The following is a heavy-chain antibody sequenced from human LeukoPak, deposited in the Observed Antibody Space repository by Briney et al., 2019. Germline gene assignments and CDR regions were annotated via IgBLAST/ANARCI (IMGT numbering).Heavy chain of an antibody. CDR2: IYYSGST. CDR1: GGSISSYY. D-gene: IGHD3-10*01. V-gene: IGHV4-59*12. Sequence: SETLSLTCTVSGGSISSYYWSWIRQPPGKGLEWIGYIYYSGSTNYNPSLKSRVTISVDTSKNQFSLKLTSMTAADTAVYYCARDSMVRGVIITRWFDPWGQGTLVTVSS. J-gene: IGHJ5*02. CDR3: ARDSMVRGVIITRWFDP.